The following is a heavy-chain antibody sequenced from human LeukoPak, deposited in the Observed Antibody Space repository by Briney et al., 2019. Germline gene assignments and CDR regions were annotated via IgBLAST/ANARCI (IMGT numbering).Heavy chain of an antibody. CDR2: ISNSGHLM. Sequence: PGGSLRLSCAASGFSFSSSAMNWVRQAPGKGLEWISYISNSGHLMYYADPVKGRFTISRDNAKNSLYLQMNSLRAEDMAVYYCATYTTSRVFYMWGQGTMVAVSS. V-gene: IGHV3-48*03. J-gene: IGHJ3*02. D-gene: IGHD2-2*02. CDR3: ATYTTSRVFYM. CDR1: GFSFSSSA.